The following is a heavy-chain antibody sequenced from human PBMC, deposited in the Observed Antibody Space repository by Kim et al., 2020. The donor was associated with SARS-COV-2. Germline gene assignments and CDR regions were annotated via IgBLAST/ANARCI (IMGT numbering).Heavy chain of an antibody. V-gene: IGHV3-48*02. CDR3: ARDLKYFDGYYYYYYGMDV. D-gene: IGHD3-9*01. CDR1: GFTFSSYS. Sequence: GGSLRLSCAASGFTFSSYSMNWVRQAPGKGLEWVSYISSSSSTIYYADSVKGRFTISRDNAKNSLYLQMNSLRDEDTAVYYCARDLKYFDGYYYYYYGMDVWGQGTTVTVSS. CDR2: ISSSSSTI. J-gene: IGHJ6*02.